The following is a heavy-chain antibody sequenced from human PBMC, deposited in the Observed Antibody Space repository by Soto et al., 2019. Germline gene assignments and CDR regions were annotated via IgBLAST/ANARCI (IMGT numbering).Heavy chain of an antibody. D-gene: IGHD1-1*01. CDR2: MSHSGGT. CDR1: GGSVSSGRYY. CDR3: ARVERGSGTTGSDAFAF. Sequence: SETPSLTCAVYGGSVSSGRYYWSWIRQPPGMGLEWIGEMSHSGGTHFNPSLKSRVTISVDTSKNQFSLKMSSVTAADTALYYCARVERGSGTTGSDAFAFWGPVTFVIGS. V-gene: IGHV4-34*01. J-gene: IGHJ3*01.